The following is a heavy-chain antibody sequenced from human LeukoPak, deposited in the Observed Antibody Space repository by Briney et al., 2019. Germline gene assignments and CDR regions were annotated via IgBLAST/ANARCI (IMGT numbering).Heavy chain of an antibody. D-gene: IGHD6-13*01. CDR2: IKEGGRQK. V-gene: IGHV3-7*03. Sequence: GGSLRLSCAASGFTFSSYWMSWVRQAPGKGLEWVANIKEGGRQKYYVGSVKGRFTISRDNAKNSLYLQMNSLRAEDTALYYCARYSPWGYYMDVWGKGTTVTVSS. CDR1: GFTFSSYW. J-gene: IGHJ6*03. CDR3: ARYSPWGYYMDV.